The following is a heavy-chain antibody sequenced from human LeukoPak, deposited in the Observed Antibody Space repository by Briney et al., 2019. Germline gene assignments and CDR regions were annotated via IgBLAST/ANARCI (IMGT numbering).Heavy chain of an antibody. CDR3: AKDHGTAVAGFYY. V-gene: IGHV3-23*01. Sequence: PGGSLRLSCAASGFSLSTYGVSWVRQPPGKGLEWVSGITGTGGSTYYADSGKGRFTVSRDTSKNTLYLQMNSLRAEDTAIYYCAKDHGTAVAGFYYWGQGTLVTVSS. J-gene: IGHJ4*02. CDR1: GFSLSTYG. CDR2: ITGTGGST. D-gene: IGHD6-19*01.